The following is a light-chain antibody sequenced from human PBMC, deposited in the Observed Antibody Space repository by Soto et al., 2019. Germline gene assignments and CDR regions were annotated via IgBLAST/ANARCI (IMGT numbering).Light chain of an antibody. J-gene: IGKJ1*01. CDR1: QSVSSSY. Sequence: EIVLTQSPGTLSLSPGERATLSCRASQSVSSSYLVWYQQKPGQAPRLLIYGASSRATGIPDRFSGSGCGTDFALAISRLEPEDVVVYYCQQYGSSPQTFGQGTKVEIK. CDR2: GAS. V-gene: IGKV3-20*01. CDR3: QQYGSSPQT.